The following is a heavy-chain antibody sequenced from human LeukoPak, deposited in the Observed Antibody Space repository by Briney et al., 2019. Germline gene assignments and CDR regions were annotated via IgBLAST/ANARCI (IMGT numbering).Heavy chain of an antibody. Sequence: GGSLRLSCVASGFTFSSYEMNWVRQAPGKGLEWVSYISRSGSTIYHADSVKGRFTLSGDNAKKSLYLEMKSLRAEDTAVYYCAREREATVTYDAFDIWGLGTMVTVSS. CDR3: AREREATVTYDAFDI. CDR1: GFTFSSYE. V-gene: IGHV3-48*03. CDR2: ISRSGSTI. J-gene: IGHJ3*02. D-gene: IGHD4-17*01.